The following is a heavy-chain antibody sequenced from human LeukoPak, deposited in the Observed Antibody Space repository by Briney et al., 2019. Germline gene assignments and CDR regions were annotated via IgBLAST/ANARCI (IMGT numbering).Heavy chain of an antibody. CDR3: AVYGSGKIDY. Sequence: PSETLSLTCTVSGDSISSYYWSWIRPPAEKGLEWIGRIYISGSTFYNPSLKSRVTMSVDTSKNQFSLKLNSVTAADTAVYFCAVYGSGKIDYWGQGTLVTVSS. V-gene: IGHV4-4*07. CDR1: GDSISSYY. CDR2: IYISGST. D-gene: IGHD3-10*01. J-gene: IGHJ4*02.